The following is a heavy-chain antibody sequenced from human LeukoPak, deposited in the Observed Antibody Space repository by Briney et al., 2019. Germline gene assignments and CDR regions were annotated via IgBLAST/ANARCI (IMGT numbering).Heavy chain of an antibody. J-gene: IGHJ6*02. V-gene: IGHV3-23*01. Sequence: GASLRLSCAASGFTFSSYAMSWVRQAPGKGLEWVSAISGGGGSTYYADSVKGRFTISRDNSKNTLYLQMNSLRAEDTAVYYCAKGGPMVSYYGMDVWGQGTTVTVSS. CDR1: GFTFSSYA. D-gene: IGHD3-10*01. CDR2: ISGGGGST. CDR3: AKGGPMVSYYGMDV.